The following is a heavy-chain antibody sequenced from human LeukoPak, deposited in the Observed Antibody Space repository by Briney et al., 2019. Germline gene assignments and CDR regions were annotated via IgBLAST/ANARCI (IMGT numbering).Heavy chain of an antibody. J-gene: IGHJ2*01. CDR1: GFTVSSNY. D-gene: IGHD1-26*01. CDR2: ISYDGSNE. CDR3: ARDAGGAFYWYFDL. Sequence: GGSLRLSCAASGFTVSSNYMTWVRQAPGKGLEWVAVISYDGSNEYSAGSLKGRFAISRDNSRNTLYLQINNLRPDDTAVYYCARDAGGAFYWYFDLWGRGTLVTVSS. V-gene: IGHV3-30*09.